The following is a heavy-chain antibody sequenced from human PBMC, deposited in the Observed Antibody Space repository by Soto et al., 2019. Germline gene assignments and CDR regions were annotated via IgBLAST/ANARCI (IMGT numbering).Heavy chain of an antibody. CDR2: VYYSGST. Sequence: SETLSLTCTVSGASISSHYWSWIRQPPGKGLEWIGYVYYSGSTNYNPSLKSRVTISVDTSKNQFSLRLTSVTAADTAVYYCARLRSGGIDYWGQGTLVTVSS. V-gene: IGHV4-59*08. D-gene: IGHD2-15*01. CDR1: GASISSHY. J-gene: IGHJ4*02. CDR3: ARLRSGGIDY.